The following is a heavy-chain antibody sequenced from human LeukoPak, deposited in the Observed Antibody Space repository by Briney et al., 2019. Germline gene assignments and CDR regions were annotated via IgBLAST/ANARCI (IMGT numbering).Heavy chain of an antibody. J-gene: IGHJ6*03. CDR1: GFTFSSYS. Sequence: GGSLRLSCAASGFTFSSYSMNWVRQAPGKGLEWVASISNTGTYIDYADSAKGRFTISRENAKNSLFLQMNSLRAEDTAVYHCARGRAATASSYYMDVWGKGTTVTVSS. D-gene: IGHD6-13*01. V-gene: IGHV3-21*01. CDR2: ISNTGTYI. CDR3: ARGRAATASSYYMDV.